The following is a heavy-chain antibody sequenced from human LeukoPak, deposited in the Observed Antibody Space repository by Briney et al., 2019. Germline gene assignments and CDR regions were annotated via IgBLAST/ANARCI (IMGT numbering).Heavy chain of an antibody. D-gene: IGHD6-19*01. CDR2: INPNSGGT. V-gene: IGHV1-2*02. Sequence: ASVKVSCKASGYTFTGYYMDWVRQAPGQGLEWIGWINPNSGGTNYAQKFQGRVTMTRATSISTAYMELSRLRSDDTAVYYCAREDNLGSGSSPNDYWGQGTLVTVSS. CDR1: GYTFTGYY. J-gene: IGHJ4*02. CDR3: AREDNLGSGSSPNDY.